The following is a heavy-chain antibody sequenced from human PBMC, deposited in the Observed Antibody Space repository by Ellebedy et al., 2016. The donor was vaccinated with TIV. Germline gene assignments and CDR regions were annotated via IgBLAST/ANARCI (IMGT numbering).Heavy chain of an antibody. CDR1: GGSISGYF. J-gene: IGHJ5*02. V-gene: IGHV4-4*07. CDR3: ARDSSSGWAKNWFDP. D-gene: IGHD6-19*01. CDR2: IYSSGST. Sequence: SETLSLTXTVSGGSISGYFWSWIRQPARKGLEWIGRIYSSGSTNYNPSLKSRVTMSVDTPKNQFSLKLTSVTAADTAVYYCARDSSSGWAKNWFDPWGQGTLVTVSS.